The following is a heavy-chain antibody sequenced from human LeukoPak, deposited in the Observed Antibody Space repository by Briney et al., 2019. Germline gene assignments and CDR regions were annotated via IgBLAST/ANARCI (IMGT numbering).Heavy chain of an antibody. CDR1: GYTFTGYH. V-gene: IGHV1-2*02. Sequence: GVSVKVSCKASGYTFTGYHMHWVRQAPGQGLEWTGWINPNSGGTNYAQKFQGRVTMTRDTSISTAYMELSRLRSDDTAVYYGAGAAACLDYWGQGTLVTASS. J-gene: IGHJ4*02. CDR3: AGAAACLDY. D-gene: IGHD6-13*01. CDR2: INPNSGGT.